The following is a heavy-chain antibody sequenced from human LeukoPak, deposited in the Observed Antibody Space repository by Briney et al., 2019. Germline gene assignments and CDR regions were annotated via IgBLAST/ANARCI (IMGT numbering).Heavy chain of an antibody. V-gene: IGHV3-64*02. CDR2: ISSNGDAT. J-gene: IGHJ4*02. CDR3: VRVGNYREFDY. Sequence: GGSLRLSCAASGFTFSNYALHWVRQAPGKGLEYVSAISSNGDATFYADSVKGRFTISRDNSKNTLYLQMGSLRAEDMAVYYCVRVGNYREFDYWGQGTLVTVSS. D-gene: IGHD1-7*01. CDR1: GFTFSNYA.